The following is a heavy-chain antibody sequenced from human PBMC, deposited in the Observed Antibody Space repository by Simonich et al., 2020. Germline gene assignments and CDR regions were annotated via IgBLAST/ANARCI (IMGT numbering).Heavy chain of an antibody. CDR1: GYTFTAYY. D-gene: IGHD6-6*01. CDR3: ATGFEYSSSSWAFDI. V-gene: IGHV1-69-2*01. Sequence: EVQLVQSGAEVKKPGATVKISCKVSGYTFTAYYMHWVQNAPGKGMGWMGLSDTEKGETIYEKKFQGRVTITADTSTDTAYMELSSRRSEDTAVYYCATGFEYSSSSWAFDIWGQGTMVTVSS. J-gene: IGHJ3*02. CDR2: SDTEKGET.